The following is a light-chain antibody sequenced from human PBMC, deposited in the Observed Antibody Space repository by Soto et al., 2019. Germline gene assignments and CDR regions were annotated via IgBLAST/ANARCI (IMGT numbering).Light chain of an antibody. V-gene: IGKV3-15*01. CDR3: QQRSNWPPIT. CDR2: GAS. Sequence: EVVMTQSPATLSVSPGERATLSCRASQSVSSYLVWYQQKPGQAPRLLIYGASTRATGIPARFSGSGSGTEFTLTVSSLQSEDFAVYYCQQRSNWPPITFGQGTRLEIK. CDR1: QSVSSY. J-gene: IGKJ5*01.